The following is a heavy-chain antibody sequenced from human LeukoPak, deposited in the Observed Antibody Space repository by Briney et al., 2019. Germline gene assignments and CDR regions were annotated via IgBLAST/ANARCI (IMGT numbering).Heavy chain of an antibody. CDR1: GFTFSSYS. J-gene: IGHJ6*03. CDR3: AKFSVIVLMVYGDYYYMDV. V-gene: IGHV3-21*04. D-gene: IGHD2-8*01. CDR2: ISSSSSYI. Sequence: GGSLRLSCAASGFTFSSYSMNWVRQAPGKGLEWVSSISSSSSYIYYADSVKGRFTISRDNSKNTLYLQMNSLRAEDTAVYYCAKFSVIVLMVYGDYYYMDVWGKGTTVTVSS.